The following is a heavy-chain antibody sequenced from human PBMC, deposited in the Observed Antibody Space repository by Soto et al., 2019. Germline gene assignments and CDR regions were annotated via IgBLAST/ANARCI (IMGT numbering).Heavy chain of an antibody. J-gene: IGHJ4*02. CDR3: ARGGDYYGSGSYYNRDDY. D-gene: IGHD3-10*01. CDR2: IIPIFGTA. V-gene: IGHV1-69*01. Sequence: QVQLVQSGAEVKKPGSSVKVSCKASGGTFSSYAISWVRQAPGQGLEWMGGIIPIFGTANYAQKFQGRVTITADESANTAYMELSSLRSEDTAVYYCARGGDYYGSGSYYNRDDYWGQGTLVTVSS. CDR1: GGTFSSYA.